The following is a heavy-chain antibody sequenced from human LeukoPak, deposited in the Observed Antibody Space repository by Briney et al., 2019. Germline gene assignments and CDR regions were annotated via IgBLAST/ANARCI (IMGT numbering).Heavy chain of an antibody. CDR2: FDPEDGET. V-gene: IGHV1-24*01. Sequence: GASVKVSCKVSGYTLTELSMHWVRQAPGKGLEWMGGFDPEDGETIYAQKFQGRVTMTEDTSTDTAYMELSSLRSEDTAVYYCATVNWEPHRSDAFDIWGQGTMVTVSS. CDR3: ATVNWEPHRSDAFDI. CDR1: GYTLTELS. J-gene: IGHJ3*02. D-gene: IGHD1-26*01.